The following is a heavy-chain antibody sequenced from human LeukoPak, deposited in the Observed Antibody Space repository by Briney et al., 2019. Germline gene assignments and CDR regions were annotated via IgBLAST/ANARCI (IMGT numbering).Heavy chain of an antibody. CDR1: GGSFSGYY. CDR3: ARQDFDYYDSSGSYDY. V-gene: IGHV4-34*01. Sequence: SETLSLTCAVYGGSFSGYYWSWIRQPPGKGLEWIGEINHSGSTNYNPSLKSRVTISVDTSKNQFSLKLSSVTAADTAVYYCARQDFDYYDSSGSYDYWGQGTLVTVSS. CDR2: INHSGST. D-gene: IGHD3-22*01. J-gene: IGHJ4*02.